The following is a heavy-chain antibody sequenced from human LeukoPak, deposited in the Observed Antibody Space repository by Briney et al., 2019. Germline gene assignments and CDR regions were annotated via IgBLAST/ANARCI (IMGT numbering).Heavy chain of an antibody. CDR1: GYSISSGYY. J-gene: IGHJ5*02. CDR2: IYHSGST. Sequence: PSETLSLTCTVSGYSISSGYYWGWIRQPPGKGLEWIGSIYHSGSTYYNPSLKSRVTISVDTSKNQFSLKLSSVTAADTAVYYCAREPYDRRFDPWGQGTLVTVSS. D-gene: IGHD3-22*01. V-gene: IGHV4-38-2*02. CDR3: AREPYDRRFDP.